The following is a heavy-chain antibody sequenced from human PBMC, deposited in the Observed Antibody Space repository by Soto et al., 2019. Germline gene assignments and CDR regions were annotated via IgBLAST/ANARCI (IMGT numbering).Heavy chain of an antibody. CDR1: GFTFSSYG. J-gene: IGHJ6*02. CDR2: ISDDGSKK. CDR3: AKDRRADYYYGMDV. V-gene: IGHV3-30*18. Sequence: QVQLVESGGGVVQPGRSLRLSCAASGFTFSSYGMHWVRQAPGKELAWVAGISDDGSKKYYADSVKGRFTISRDNSKNALYLQMSSMRDEDTAVYYCAKDRRADYYYGMDVWGQGTTVTVSS.